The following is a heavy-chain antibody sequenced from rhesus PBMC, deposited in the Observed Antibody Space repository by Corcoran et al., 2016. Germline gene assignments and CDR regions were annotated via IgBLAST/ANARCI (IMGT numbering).Heavy chain of an antibody. J-gene: IGHJ5-1*01. CDR1: DGSIINTY. D-gene: IGHD2-39*02. CDR3: ARSGWTSWDNRFDV. Sequence: QLQLQESGPGLVKPLETLSLTCVVSDGSIINTYWNWIRQPPGKGLEWIARISGSGGGPDYNPSLNSRVTISTDMSKTQFALKVNSVTAADTAVYYCARSGWTSWDNRFDVWGAGVLVTVSS. V-gene: IGHV4-173*01. CDR2: ISGSGGGP.